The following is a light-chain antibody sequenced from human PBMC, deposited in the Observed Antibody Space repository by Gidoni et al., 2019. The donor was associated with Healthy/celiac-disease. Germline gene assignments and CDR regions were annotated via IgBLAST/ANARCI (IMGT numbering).Light chain of an antibody. CDR2: DVS. J-gene: IGLJ2*01. CDR1: SSDVGGYNY. Sequence: QSALTQPPSLSGSPGQSITISCTGTSSDVGGYNYVSWYQQHPGKAPKLMIYDVSNRPTGVSNRFSGSKSGNTASLTISGLQAEDEADYYCSSYTSSSVVFGGGTKLTVL. CDR3: SSYTSSSVV. V-gene: IGLV2-14*01.